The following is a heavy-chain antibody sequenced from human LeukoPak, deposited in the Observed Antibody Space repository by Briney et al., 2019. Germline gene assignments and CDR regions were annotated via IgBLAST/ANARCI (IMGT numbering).Heavy chain of an antibody. Sequence: GGSLRLSCAASGFTVSSNYMSWVRQAPGKGLEWVSVIYSGGSTYYADSVKGRFTISRDNSKNTLYLQMNSLRAEDTAVYYYARCQLRYYMDVWGKGTTVTVSS. CDR2: IYSGGST. J-gene: IGHJ6*03. V-gene: IGHV3-53*01. CDR3: ARCQLRYYMDV. D-gene: IGHD6-6*01. CDR1: GFTVSSNY.